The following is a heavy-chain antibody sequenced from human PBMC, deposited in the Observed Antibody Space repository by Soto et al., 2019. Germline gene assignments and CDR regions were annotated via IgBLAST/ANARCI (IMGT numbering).Heavy chain of an antibody. CDR3: ARSRYSGYDSLDY. V-gene: IGHV4-59*08. J-gene: IGHJ4*02. D-gene: IGHD5-12*01. CDR2: IYYSGST. CDR1: SGSFSSYS. Sequence: SETLSLTCAVHSGSFSSYSRSWIRQPPGKGLAWIGYIYYSGSTNYNPSLKSRVTISVDTSKNQFSLKLSSVTAADTAVYYCARSRYSGYDSLDYWGQGTLVTVSS.